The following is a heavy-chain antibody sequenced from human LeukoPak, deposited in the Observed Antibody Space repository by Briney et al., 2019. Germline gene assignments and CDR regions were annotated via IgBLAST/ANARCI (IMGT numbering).Heavy chain of an antibody. CDR3: ARAAPGYYDSRYYFDY. V-gene: IGHV4-61*01. Sequence: PSETLSLTCTVSGDSVNSGNFYWSWIRQPPGKGLEWIGYIYYSGSTNYNPSLKSRVTISVDTSKNQFSLKLSSVTAADTAVYYCARAAPGYYDSRYYFDYWGQGTLVTVSS. J-gene: IGHJ4*02. CDR1: GDSVNSGNFY. CDR2: IYYSGST. D-gene: IGHD3-22*01.